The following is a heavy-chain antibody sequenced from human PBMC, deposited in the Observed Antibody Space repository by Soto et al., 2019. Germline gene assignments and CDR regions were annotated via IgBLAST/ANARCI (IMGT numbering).Heavy chain of an antibody. CDR3: ARGKGMEENYFYYGMDI. CDR1: GYTFSTYA. J-gene: IGHJ6*02. D-gene: IGHD3-10*01. V-gene: IGHV1-3*01. Sequence: VASVKVSCKASGYTFSTYAIHWVRQAPGQSLEWMGWLNGGTGQTRYSQRFQDRVTITRDTSASTAYMEVSSLRPEDTAVYYCARGKGMEENYFYYGMDIWGHGTTVTVSS. CDR2: LNGGTGQT.